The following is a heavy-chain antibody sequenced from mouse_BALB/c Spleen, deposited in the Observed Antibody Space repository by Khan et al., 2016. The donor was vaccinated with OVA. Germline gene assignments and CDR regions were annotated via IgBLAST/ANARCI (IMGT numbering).Heavy chain of an antibody. Sequence: VQLKESGPGLVKPSQSLSLTCTVTGYSFTSGYGWNWIRHFPGNHLELMDYISYSGSTNYNPSFKSRITITRDTSKNTFFLQLNSVTTEDTATKYCARTARINYWGQGTTLTVSA. CDR3: ARTARINY. CDR1: GYSFTSGYG. CDR2: ISYSGST. D-gene: IGHD1-2*01. V-gene: IGHV3-2*02. J-gene: IGHJ2*01.